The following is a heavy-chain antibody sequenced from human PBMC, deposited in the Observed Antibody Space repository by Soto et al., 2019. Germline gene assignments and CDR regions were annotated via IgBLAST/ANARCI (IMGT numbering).Heavy chain of an antibody. D-gene: IGHD1-1*01. V-gene: IGHV3-74*01. CDR1: GFAFNTYW. CDR2: INGDGSST. J-gene: IGHJ4*02. CDR3: VRDRNWQLDAC. Sequence: GGSLRLSCAASGFAFNTYWMHWIRQAPGKGLAWVSRINGDGSSTNYADSVKGRFTISRDNAKDTLYLQMNSLRGEDTAVYYCVRDRNWQLDACWGQGTLVTVSS.